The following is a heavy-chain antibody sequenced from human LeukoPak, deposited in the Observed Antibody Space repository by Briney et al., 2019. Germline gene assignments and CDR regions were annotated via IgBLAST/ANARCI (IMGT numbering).Heavy chain of an antibody. CDR3: ARVVVPAYNYYYYYGMDV. CDR1: GGSFSGYY. CDR2: INHSGST. V-gene: IGHV4-34*01. D-gene: IGHD2-2*01. J-gene: IGHJ6*04. Sequence: SETLSLTCAVYGGSFSGYYWSWIHQPPGKGLEWIGEINHSGSTNYNPSLKSRVTISVDTSKNQFSLKLSSMTAADTAVYYCARVVVPAYNYYYYYGMDVWGKGTTVTVSS.